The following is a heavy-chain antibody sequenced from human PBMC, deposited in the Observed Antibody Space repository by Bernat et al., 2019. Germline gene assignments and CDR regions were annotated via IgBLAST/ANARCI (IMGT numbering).Heavy chain of an antibody. J-gene: IGHJ3*01. CDR2: VSNGGDT. Sequence: EVQLEESGGGLVQPGGSLRLSCAVSGITVPSYYMSWVRQAPGKGLEWVSVVSNGGDTYYTDSVKGRFTVLRHNSNNTLSLQMNSLGLEDTAVYYCAGSVTTPGGFDVWGQGAMVTVSS. V-gene: IGHV3-53*04. D-gene: IGHD4-17*01. CDR1: GITVPSYY. CDR3: AGSVTTPGGFDV.